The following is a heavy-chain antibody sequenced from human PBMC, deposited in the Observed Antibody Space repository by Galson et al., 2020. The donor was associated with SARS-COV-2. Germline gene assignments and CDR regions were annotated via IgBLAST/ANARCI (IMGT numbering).Heavy chain of an antibody. J-gene: IGHJ6*02. CDR3: ARNYGDVWSGYYYGMDV. V-gene: IGHV2-70*11. Sequence: SGPTLVKTTQTLTLTCTFSGFSLSTSGMCVSWIRQPPGKALEWLARIDWDDDKYYSTSLKTRLTISKDTSKNQVVLTMTNMDPVDTATYYCARNYGDVWSGYYYGMDVWGQWTTVTVSS. D-gene: IGHD4-17*01. CDR2: IDWDDDK. CDR1: GFSLSTSGMC.